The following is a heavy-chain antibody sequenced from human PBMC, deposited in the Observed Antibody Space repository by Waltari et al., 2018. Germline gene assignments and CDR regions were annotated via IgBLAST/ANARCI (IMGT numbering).Heavy chain of an antibody. V-gene: IGHV1-69*05. D-gene: IGHD3-3*01. J-gene: IGHJ4*02. CDR1: GSTFSRYA. CDR3: ARESDFWSGSPSRYFDY. Sequence: QVQLVQSGAEVKKPGSSVKVSCKASGSTFSRYASSWVRQAPGQGLEWMGGIIPIFGTANYAQKFQGRVTITTDESTSTAYMELSSLRSEDTAVYYCARESDFWSGSPSRYFDYWGQGTLVTVSS. CDR2: IIPIFGTA.